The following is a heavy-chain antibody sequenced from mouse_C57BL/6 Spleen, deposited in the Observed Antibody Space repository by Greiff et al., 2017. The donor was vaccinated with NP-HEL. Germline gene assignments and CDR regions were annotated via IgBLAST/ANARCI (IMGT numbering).Heavy chain of an antibody. CDR3: ARPGTTVVAPGFAY. CDR1: GYAFSSYW. D-gene: IGHD1-1*01. J-gene: IGHJ3*01. V-gene: IGHV1-80*01. Sequence: QVQLQQSGAELVKPGASVKISCKASGYAFSSYWMNWVKQRPGKGLEWIGQIYPGDGDTNYNGKFKGKATLTADKSSSTAYMQLSSLTSEDSAVYFCARPGTTVVAPGFAYWGQGTLVTVSA. CDR2: IYPGDGDT.